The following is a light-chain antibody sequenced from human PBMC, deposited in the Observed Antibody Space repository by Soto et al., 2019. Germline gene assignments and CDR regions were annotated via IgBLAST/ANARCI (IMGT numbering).Light chain of an antibody. CDR2: GAS. V-gene: IGKV1-13*02. CDR3: QQVKSYPFT. J-gene: IGKJ4*01. CDR1: QGIISY. Sequence: AIQLTQSPSSLSASIGDRVTIACRASQGIISYLVWYQQKPGKAPKLLIHGASSLESGVPSRFSGSGSGTDFTLTISSLQPEDFATYYCQQVKSYPFTFGGGTKVEIK.